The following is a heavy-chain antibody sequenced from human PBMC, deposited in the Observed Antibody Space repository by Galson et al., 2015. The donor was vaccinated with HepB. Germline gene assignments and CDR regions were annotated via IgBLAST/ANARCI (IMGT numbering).Heavy chain of an antibody. V-gene: IGHV3-53*01. D-gene: IGHD3-22*01. CDR2: IYSGGST. CDR1: GFTVSSNY. Sequence: SLRLSCAASGFTVSSNYMSWVRQAPGKGLEWVSVIYSGGSTYYADSVKGRFTISRDNSKNTLYLQMNSLRAEDTAVYYCARDDKDYYDSSGLDSGMDVWGQGTTVTVSS. CDR3: ARDDKDYYDSSGLDSGMDV. J-gene: IGHJ6*02.